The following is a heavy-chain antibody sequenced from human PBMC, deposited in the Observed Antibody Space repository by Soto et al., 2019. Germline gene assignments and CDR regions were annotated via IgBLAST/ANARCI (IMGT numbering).Heavy chain of an antibody. V-gene: IGHV4-4*02. CDR2: IYHSGST. CDR3: ARGRMGYDILTGFDY. J-gene: IGHJ4*02. Sequence: QVQLQESGPGLVKPSGTLSLTCAVSGGSISSSNWWSWVRQPPGKGLEWIGEIYHSGSTNYNPSLRSRVTIAVDKSKNQFALKLSSVTAADTAVYYCARGRMGYDILTGFDYWGQGTLVTVSS. D-gene: IGHD3-9*01. CDR1: GGSISSSNW.